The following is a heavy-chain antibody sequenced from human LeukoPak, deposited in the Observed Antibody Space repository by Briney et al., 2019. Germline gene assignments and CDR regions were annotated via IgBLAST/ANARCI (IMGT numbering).Heavy chain of an antibody. CDR3: ARAAVDIVRFDP. D-gene: IGHD5-12*01. V-gene: IGHV4-30-4*01. CDR2: IYYSGST. CDR1: GGSLSSGDYY. Sequence: SETLSLTCTVSGGSLSSGDYYWSWIRQPPGKGLEWIGYIYYSGSTYYNPSLKSRVTISVDTSKNQFSLKLSSVTAADTAVYYCARAAVDIVRFDPWGQGTLVTVSS. J-gene: IGHJ5*02.